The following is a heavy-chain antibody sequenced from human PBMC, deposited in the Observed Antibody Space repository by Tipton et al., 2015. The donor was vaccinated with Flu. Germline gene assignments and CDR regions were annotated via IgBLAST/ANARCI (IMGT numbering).Heavy chain of an antibody. CDR3: ASAFLDDSSGYYVDY. CDR2: INHSGST. D-gene: IGHD3-22*01. J-gene: IGHJ4*02. V-gene: IGHV4-34*01. CDR1: GGSFSGYY. Sequence: TLSLTCAVYGGSFSGYYWSWIRQPPGKGLEWIGEINHSGSTNYNPSLKSRVTISVDTSKNQFSLKLSSVTAADTSVYYCASAFLDDSSGYYVDYWGQGTLVTVSS.